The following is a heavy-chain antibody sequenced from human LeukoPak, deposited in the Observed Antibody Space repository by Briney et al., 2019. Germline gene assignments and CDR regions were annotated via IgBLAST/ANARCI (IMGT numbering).Heavy chain of an antibody. J-gene: IGHJ3*02. D-gene: IGHD2-15*01. Sequence: GGSLRLSCAASGFTFSSYSMNWVRQAPGKGLEWVSSISSSSSYIYYADSVKGRFTISRDNAKNSLYLQMNSLRAEDTAVYYCARDQPMGYCSGGSCWDAFDIWGQGTMVTVSS. CDR1: GFTFSSYS. CDR2: ISSSSSYI. V-gene: IGHV3-21*01. CDR3: ARDQPMGYCSGGSCWDAFDI.